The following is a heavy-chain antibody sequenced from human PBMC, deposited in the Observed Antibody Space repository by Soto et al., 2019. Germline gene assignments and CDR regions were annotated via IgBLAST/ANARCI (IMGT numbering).Heavy chain of an antibody. D-gene: IGHD2-15*01. CDR3: ARARIAPRMFDS. CDR1: GDSITGSHY. CDR2: SFHTGTT. J-gene: IGHJ4*02. V-gene: IGHV4-4*02. Sequence: SETLSLTCAVSGDSITGSHYWNWVRQSPGKGLEWIGESFHTGTTNYNPSLESRVIISVDTSTNQFSLKLTSVTAADTAVYYCARARIAPRMFDSWGQGTLVTVSS.